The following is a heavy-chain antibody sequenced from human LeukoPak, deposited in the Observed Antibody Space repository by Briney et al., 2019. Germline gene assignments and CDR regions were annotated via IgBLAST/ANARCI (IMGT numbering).Heavy chain of an antibody. V-gene: IGHV4-38-2*02. CDR1: GYSISSGYY. D-gene: IGHD3-22*01. Sequence: PSETLSLTCTVSGYSISSGYYWGWIRQSPGKGLEWIGTIYHSGSTYYNPSLRSRVTISLDTFKNQFSLRLSSVTAADTAVYFCAGSGYYHPDAFDIWGQGTMVTVSS. CDR2: IYHSGST. J-gene: IGHJ3*02. CDR3: AGSGYYHPDAFDI.